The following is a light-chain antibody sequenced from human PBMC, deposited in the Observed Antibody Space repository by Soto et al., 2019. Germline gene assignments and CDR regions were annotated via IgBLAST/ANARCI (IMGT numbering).Light chain of an antibody. Sequence: FLMTQYPTTVSAFVGDSVTTTCRASQSITTWLAWYQQRPGKAPKLLIYDVSSLQSGVPSRFSGSGSGTEFTLTISSLQPDDFATYYCQHYKMYSPWTLGQGAKVDI. CDR3: QHYKMYSPWT. CDR1: QSITTW. V-gene: IGKV1-5*01. J-gene: IGKJ1*01. CDR2: DVS.